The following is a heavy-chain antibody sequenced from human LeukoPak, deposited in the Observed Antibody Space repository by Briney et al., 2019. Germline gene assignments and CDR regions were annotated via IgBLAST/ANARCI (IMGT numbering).Heavy chain of an antibody. CDR1: GGSISSYY. CDR2: IYYSGST. D-gene: IGHD3-22*01. Sequence: SETLSLTCTVSGGSISSYYWSWIRQPPGKGLEWIGYIYYSGSTNYNPSLKSRVTISVDTSKNQFSLKLSSVTAADTAVYYCARLSDYYDSSGYYYAPYYFDYWGQGTLVTVSS. V-gene: IGHV4-59*08. CDR3: ARLSDYYDSSGYYYAPYYFDY. J-gene: IGHJ4*02.